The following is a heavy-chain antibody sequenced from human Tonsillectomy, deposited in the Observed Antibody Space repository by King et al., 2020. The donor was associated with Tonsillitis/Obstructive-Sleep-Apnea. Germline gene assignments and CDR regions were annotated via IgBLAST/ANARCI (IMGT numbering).Heavy chain of an antibody. Sequence: VQLVESGGGLVQPGRSLRLSCAASGFTFDDYAMHWVRQASGRGLEWLSGIIWNSGVIGYADSVKGRFTISRDNAKNSLYLQMNSLRADDTALYYCATSDRWGYYYMDAWGKGTTVTASS. J-gene: IGHJ6*03. CDR1: GFTFDDYA. D-gene: IGHD3-16*01. CDR2: IIWNSGVI. V-gene: IGHV3-9*01. CDR3: ATSDRWGYYYMDA.